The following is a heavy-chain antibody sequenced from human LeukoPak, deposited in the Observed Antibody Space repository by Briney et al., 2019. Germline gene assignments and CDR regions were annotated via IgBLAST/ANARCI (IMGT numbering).Heavy chain of an antibody. J-gene: IGHJ6*02. D-gene: IGHD3-3*01. Sequence: GRSLRLSCAASGFTFDDYAMYWVRQSPGKGLEWVSGISWNSGSTGYADSVRGRFTISRDNAKKSLYLQMNSLRDEDTALYYCAKDQATFGIYDYGMDVWGQGTKVTV. CDR1: GFTFDDYA. CDR3: AKDQATFGIYDYGMDV. CDR2: ISWNSGST. V-gene: IGHV3-9*01.